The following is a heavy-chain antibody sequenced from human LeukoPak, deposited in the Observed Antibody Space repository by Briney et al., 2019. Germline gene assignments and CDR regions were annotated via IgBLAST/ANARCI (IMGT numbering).Heavy chain of an antibody. CDR2: IYYSGTT. CDR1: GGSISSSY. V-gene: IGHV4-59*01. J-gene: IGHJ6*03. D-gene: IGHD4-17*01. Sequence: SETLSLTCTVSGGSISSSYWNWIRQPLGKGLEWIGYIYYSGTTNYNPSLKSRVTISVDTSKNQFSLKLSSLTAADTAVYYCARSTVTTPNYYYYYMDVWGKGTTVTVSS. CDR3: ARSTVTTPNYYYYYMDV.